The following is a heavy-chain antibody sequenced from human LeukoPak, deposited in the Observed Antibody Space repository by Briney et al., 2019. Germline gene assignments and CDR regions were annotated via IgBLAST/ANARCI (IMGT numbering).Heavy chain of an antibody. V-gene: IGHV1-69*13. CDR2: IIPIFGTA. Sequence: SLKVSCKACGCTFSGYAISWVRQAPGQGLEWMGGIIPIFGTANYAQKFQGRVTITADESTSTAYMELSSLRPEDTAVYYCARSRGIAAAGQMEGWESFDYWGQGTLVTVSS. CDR3: ARSRGIAAAGQMEGWESFDY. CDR1: GCTFSGYA. D-gene: IGHD6-13*01. J-gene: IGHJ4*02.